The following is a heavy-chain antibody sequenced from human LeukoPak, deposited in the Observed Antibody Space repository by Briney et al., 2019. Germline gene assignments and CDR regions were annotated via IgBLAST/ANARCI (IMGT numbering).Heavy chain of an antibody. Sequence: SGPTLVKPTQTLKLTCTFSGFSLSTSGVGVGWIRQPPGKALEWLPLIYWNDDQRYSPSLKSRLSITKDTSKNQVVLRMTNMDPVNTATYYCAHRPGVIVGDTHFDYWGQGTLVTVSS. J-gene: IGHJ4*02. V-gene: IGHV2-5*01. CDR2: IYWNDDQ. CDR3: AHRPGVIVGDTHFDY. CDR1: GFSLSTSGVG. D-gene: IGHD1-26*01.